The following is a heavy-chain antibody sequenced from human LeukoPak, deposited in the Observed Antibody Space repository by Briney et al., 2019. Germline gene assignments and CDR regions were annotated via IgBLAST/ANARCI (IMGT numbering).Heavy chain of an antibody. CDR1: GFTFSSYA. CDR3: AKDPGDSSGYSDY. Sequence: PGGSLRLSCAASGFTFSSYAMSWVRQAPGKGLEWVSAIGGSGGSTYYADSVKGRFTISRDNSKNTLYLQMNSLRAEDTAVYYCAKDPGDSSGYSDYWGQGTLVTVSS. CDR2: IGGSGGST. D-gene: IGHD3-22*01. J-gene: IGHJ4*02. V-gene: IGHV3-23*01.